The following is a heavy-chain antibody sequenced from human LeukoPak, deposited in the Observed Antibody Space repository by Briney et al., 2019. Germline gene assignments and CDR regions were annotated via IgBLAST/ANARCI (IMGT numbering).Heavy chain of an antibody. CDR2: IYSGGYT. J-gene: IGHJ4*02. CDR1: GFTVSSKY. Sequence: PGGSLRLSCGASGFTVSSKYMSWVRQAPGKGLEWVSVIYSGGYTDYADSVKGRFSISRDNSQNTVYLQMNSLRVEDTAIYYCARDGPGIDYWGQGTLVIVSS. V-gene: IGHV3-53*01. CDR3: ARDGPGIDY.